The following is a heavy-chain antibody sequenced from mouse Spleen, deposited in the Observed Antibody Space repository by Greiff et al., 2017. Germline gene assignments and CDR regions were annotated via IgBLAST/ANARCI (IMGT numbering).Heavy chain of an antibody. CDR1: GFTFSSYT. CDR2: ISSGGGNT. Sequence: EVKLQESGGGLVKPGGSLKLSCAASGFTFSSYTMSWVRQTPAKRLEWVATISSGGGNTYYPDSVKGRFTISRDNARNTLYLQMSSLRSEDTAMYYCARDSNYYAMDYWGQGTSVTVSS. V-gene: IGHV5-9*04. D-gene: IGHD2-5*01. CDR3: ARDSNYYAMDY. J-gene: IGHJ4*01.